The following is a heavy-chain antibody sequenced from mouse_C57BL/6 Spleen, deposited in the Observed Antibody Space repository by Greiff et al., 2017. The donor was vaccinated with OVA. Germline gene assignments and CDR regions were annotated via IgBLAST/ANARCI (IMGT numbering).Heavy chain of an antibody. Sequence: QVQLQQSGPGLVQPSQSLSITCTVSGFSLTSYGVHWVRQSPGKGLEWLGVIWRGGSTDYNAAFMSRLSITKDNSKSQVFFKMNSLQADDTAIYYCAKHYGNYDYAMDYWGQGTSVTVSS. D-gene: IGHD2-1*01. CDR2: IWRGGST. CDR1: GFSLTSYG. CDR3: AKHYGNYDYAMDY. J-gene: IGHJ4*01. V-gene: IGHV2-5*01.